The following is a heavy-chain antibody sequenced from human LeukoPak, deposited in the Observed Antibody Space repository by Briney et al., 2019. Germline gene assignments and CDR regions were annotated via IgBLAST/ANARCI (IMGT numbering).Heavy chain of an antibody. CDR3: ARHDYRDWFDP. CDR1: VGSISSGGYY. V-gene: IGHV4-30-2*01. CDR2: ISAAGTT. Sequence: SETLSLTCTVAVGSISSGGYYWSWIRQPPGKGLEWIAYISAAGTTFYNPSLKSRVTISVDTSKNQFSLKLSSVTAADTAVYYCARHDYRDWFDPWGQGTLVTVSS. D-gene: IGHD4-11*01. J-gene: IGHJ5*02.